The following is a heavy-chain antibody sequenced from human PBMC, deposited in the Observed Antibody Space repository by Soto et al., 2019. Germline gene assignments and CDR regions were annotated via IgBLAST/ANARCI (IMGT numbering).Heavy chain of an antibody. CDR2: ISGSGDRT. CDR3: SIALKWLRPMFLDY. V-gene: IGHV3-23*01. Sequence: GGSLRLSCAASGFTFSSYDMTWVRQAPGKGLEWVSAISGSGDRTYYADSVRGRFTISRDSSKNTLYLQMNSLRAEDTAVYYCSIALKWLRPMFLDYWGQGTLVSVSS. J-gene: IGHJ4*02. CDR1: GFTFSSYD. D-gene: IGHD5-12*01.